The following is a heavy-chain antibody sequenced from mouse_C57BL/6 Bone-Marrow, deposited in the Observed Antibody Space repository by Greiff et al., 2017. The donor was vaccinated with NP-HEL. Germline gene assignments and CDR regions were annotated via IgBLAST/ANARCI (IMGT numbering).Heavy chain of an antibody. CDR3: ARRDDYDAYWYFDV. J-gene: IGHJ1*03. D-gene: IGHD2-4*01. V-gene: IGHV5-6*02. CDR2: ISSGGSYT. CDR1: GFTFSSYG. Sequence: DVKLVESGGDLVKPGGSLKLSCAASGFTFSSYGMSWVRQTPDKRLEWVATISSGGSYTYYPDSVKGRFTISRDNAKNTLYLQMSSLKSEDTAMYYCARRDDYDAYWYFDVWGTGTTVTVSS.